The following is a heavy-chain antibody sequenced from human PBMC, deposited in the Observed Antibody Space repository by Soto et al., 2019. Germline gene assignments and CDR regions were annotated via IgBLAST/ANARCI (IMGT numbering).Heavy chain of an antibody. V-gene: IGHV3-13*01. CDR3: ARAARWLQSRYFDL. Sequence: GGSLRLSCAASGFTFSNYDMHWVRQATGKGREWVSAIDIAGDTYYPDSVKGRFTISREKAKNSLYLQMNSLRADDTAVYYCARAARWLQSRYFDLWGRGTLVTVSS. J-gene: IGHJ2*01. CDR2: IDIAGDT. D-gene: IGHD5-12*01. CDR1: GFTFSNYD.